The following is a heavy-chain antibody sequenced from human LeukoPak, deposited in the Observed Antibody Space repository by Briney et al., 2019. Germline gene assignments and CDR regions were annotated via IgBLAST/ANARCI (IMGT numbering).Heavy chain of an antibody. D-gene: IGHD5-18*01. V-gene: IGHV4-34*01. Sequence: SETLSLTCAVYGGSFSGYYWSWIRQPPRKGLEWIGEINHSGSTNYNPSLKSRVTISVDTSKNQFSLKLSSVTAADTAVYYCARGSRGYSYGYLGYWGQGTLVTVSS. CDR1: GGSFSGYY. CDR2: INHSGST. J-gene: IGHJ4*02. CDR3: ARGSRGYSYGYLGY.